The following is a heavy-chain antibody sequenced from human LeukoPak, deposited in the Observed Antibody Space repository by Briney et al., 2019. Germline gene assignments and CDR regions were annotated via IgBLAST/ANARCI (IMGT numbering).Heavy chain of an antibody. D-gene: IGHD3-3*01. CDR1: GYSFNNYW. CDR3: AGGANYDFWIGYFNY. Sequence: GESLKISCKGYGYSFNNYWIGWVRQMPGKGLEWMGIIYPSDSDTRYSPSFQGQVTISADTSINTAYVQWSSLKASDTAMYYCAGGANYDFWIGYFNYWGQGTLVTVSS. CDR2: IYPSDSDT. J-gene: IGHJ4*02. V-gene: IGHV5-51*01.